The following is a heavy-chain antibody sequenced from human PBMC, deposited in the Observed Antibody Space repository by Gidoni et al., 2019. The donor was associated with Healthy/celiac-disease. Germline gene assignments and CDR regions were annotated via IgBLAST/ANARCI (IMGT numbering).Heavy chain of an antibody. CDR3: AKGAAGTRHLDY. V-gene: IGHV3-30*18. D-gene: IGHD6-13*01. Sequence: QVQLVESGGGVVQPGRSLRLSCAASGFTFSSYGMHWVRQAPGKGLEWVAVISYDGSNKYYADSVKGRFTISRDNSKNTLYLQMNSLRAEDTAVYYCAKGAAGTRHLDYWGQGTLVTVSS. CDR1: GFTFSSYG. CDR2: ISYDGSNK. J-gene: IGHJ4*02.